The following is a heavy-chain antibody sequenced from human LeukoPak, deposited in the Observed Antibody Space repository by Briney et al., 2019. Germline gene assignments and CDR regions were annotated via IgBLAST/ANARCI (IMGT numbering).Heavy chain of an antibody. CDR3: SRENGAFSPFGY. V-gene: IGHV4-4*02. CDR2: ISLTGLT. J-gene: IGHJ4*02. CDR1: GGSISNTNW. Sequence: SRTLSLTCGVSGGSISNTNWWSWVRQPPGQGLEWIGEISLTGLTHYNPSLESRVTVSLDKSKNQLSLNLTSVTAADTAVYYCSRENGAFSPFGYWGQGTLVTVLS. D-gene: IGHD2-8*01.